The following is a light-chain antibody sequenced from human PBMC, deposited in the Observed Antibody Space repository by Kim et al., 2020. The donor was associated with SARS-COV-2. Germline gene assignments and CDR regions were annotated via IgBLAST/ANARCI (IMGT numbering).Light chain of an antibody. CDR1: KLGPST. CDR2: GAT. CDR3: QQYNNWPTWT. Sequence: SPGERATLSCRASKLGPSTLAWYQQRPGQAPRLLIYGATGRAADVPARFSGSGSGTEFTLTISSLQSEDFAVYYCQQYNNWPTWTFGQGTKVDIK. V-gene: IGKV3-15*01. J-gene: IGKJ1*01.